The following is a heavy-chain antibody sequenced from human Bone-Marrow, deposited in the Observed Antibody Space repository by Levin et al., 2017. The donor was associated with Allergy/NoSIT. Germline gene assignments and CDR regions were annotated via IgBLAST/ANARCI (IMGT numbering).Heavy chain of an antibody. J-gene: IGHJ3*02. V-gene: IGHV3-15*01. CDR2: IKSKSAGGTT. Sequence: GGSLRLSCAASGLTFSNTWMSWVRQAPGKGLEWVGRIKSKSAGGTTDYAAPVKGRFTISRDDSKDTLYLQINSLKTEDTAVYYCATDIENGAFDNWGQGTMVAVSS. D-gene: IGHD2-8*01. CDR1: GLTFSNTW. CDR3: ATDIENGAFDN.